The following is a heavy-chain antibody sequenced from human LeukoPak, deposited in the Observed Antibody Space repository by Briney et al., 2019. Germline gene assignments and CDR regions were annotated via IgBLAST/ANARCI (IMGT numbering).Heavy chain of an antibody. J-gene: IGHJ6*03. V-gene: IGHV3-21*01. CDR3: ARGRTVYYYYMDV. Sequence: GGSLRLSCAASGFTFNSYIMSWVRQSPEKGLQWISSMNSDGRDIYYADFVKGRFTISRDNAKNSLYLQMNSLRAEDTAVYYCARGRTVYYYYMDVWGKGTTVTVSS. CDR1: GFTFNSYI. CDR2: MNSDGRDI. D-gene: IGHD4-17*01.